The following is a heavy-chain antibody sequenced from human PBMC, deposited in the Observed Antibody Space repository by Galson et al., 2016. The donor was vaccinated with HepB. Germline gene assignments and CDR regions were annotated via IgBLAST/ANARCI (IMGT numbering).Heavy chain of an antibody. V-gene: IGHV1-2*02. Sequence: SVKVSCKASGYTFIGHCTHWMRQAPGQGLEWMGWIDPNNGGTNYAQKFQGRVTMTGDTSISTAYMELSRLTSDDTAIYYCARDRYNWKDIPWFDPWGQGTLVTVSS. CDR3: ARDRYNWKDIPWFDP. J-gene: IGHJ5*02. CDR1: GYTFIGHC. CDR2: IDPNNGGT. D-gene: IGHD1-20*01.